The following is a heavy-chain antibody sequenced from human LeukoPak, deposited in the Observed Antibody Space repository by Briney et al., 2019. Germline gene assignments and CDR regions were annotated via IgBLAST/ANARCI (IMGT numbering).Heavy chain of an antibody. Sequence: GGSLRLSCAASGFTFDDYTMHWVRQAPGKGLEWVSGISWNSGSIGYADSVKGRFTISRDNAKNTLYLQMNSLRAEDTAVYYCAKDFDYYDFWSGYYMSRFDPWGQGTLVTVSS. CDR2: ISWNSGSI. J-gene: IGHJ5*02. CDR1: GFTFDDYT. D-gene: IGHD3-3*01. CDR3: AKDFDYYDFWSGYYMSRFDP. V-gene: IGHV3-9*01.